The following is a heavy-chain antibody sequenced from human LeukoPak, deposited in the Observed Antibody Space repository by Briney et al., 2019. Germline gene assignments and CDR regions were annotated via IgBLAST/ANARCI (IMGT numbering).Heavy chain of an antibody. CDR3: AGDSSGYYYGY. Sequence: SETLSLTCAVYGGSFSGYYWSWIRQPPGKWLEWIGDINHSGSTNYNPSLKSRVTISVDTSKNQFSLKLSSVSAADTAVYYCAGDSSGYYYGYWGQGTLVTVSS. D-gene: IGHD3-22*01. CDR1: GGSFSGYY. J-gene: IGHJ4*02. CDR2: INHSGST. V-gene: IGHV4-34*01.